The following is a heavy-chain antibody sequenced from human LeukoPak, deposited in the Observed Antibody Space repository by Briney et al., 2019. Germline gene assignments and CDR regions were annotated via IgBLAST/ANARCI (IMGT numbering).Heavy chain of an antibody. V-gene: IGHV4-39*07. CDR1: GGSISSSTYY. J-gene: IGHJ6*04. Sequence: SETLSLTCTVSGGSISSSTYYWGWIRQPPGKGLEWIGSIYYSGSTYYNPSLKSRVTMSVDTSKNQFSLKLSSVTAADTAVYYCARVDYDILTGPSGMDVWGKGTTVTVSS. CDR3: ARVDYDILTGPSGMDV. D-gene: IGHD3-9*01. CDR2: IYYSGST.